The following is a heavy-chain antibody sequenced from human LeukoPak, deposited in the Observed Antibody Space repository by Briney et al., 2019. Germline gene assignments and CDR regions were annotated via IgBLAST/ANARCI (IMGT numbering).Heavy chain of an antibody. CDR2: ISSTSNYI. J-gene: IGHJ4*02. CDR1: GFTFSTYA. V-gene: IGHV3-21*01. CDR3: AKDIFSVGTFDY. D-gene: IGHD3-9*01. Sequence: GGSLRLSCAASGFTFSTYAISWVRQAPGKGLEWVSCISSTSNYIFYADSVRGRFTISRDNAKNSLYLQMDSLRAEDTAVYYCAKDIFSVGTFDYWGQGTLVTVSS.